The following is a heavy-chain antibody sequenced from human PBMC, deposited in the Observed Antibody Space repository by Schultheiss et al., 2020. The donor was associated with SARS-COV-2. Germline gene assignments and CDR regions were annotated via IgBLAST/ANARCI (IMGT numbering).Heavy chain of an antibody. CDR1: GFTFSSYS. V-gene: IGHV3-21*01. J-gene: IGHJ6*02. D-gene: IGHD1-26*01. CDR3: ARVRHPSRGARYYYGMDV. Sequence: GESLKISCAASGFTFSSYSMNWVRQAPGKGLEWVSSISSSSSYIYYADSVKGRFTISRDNAKNSLYLQMNSLRAEDTAVYYCARVRHPSRGARYYYGMDVWGQGATGTVSS. CDR2: ISSSSSYI.